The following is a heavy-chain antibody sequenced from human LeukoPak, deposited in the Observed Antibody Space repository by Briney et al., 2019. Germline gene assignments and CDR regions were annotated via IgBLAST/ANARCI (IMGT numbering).Heavy chain of an antibody. Sequence: GRSLRLSCAASGFTFSSYAMHWVRQAPGKGLEWVALISYDGTNKFYEDSVKGRFTISRDNSKNTLFLQVNSLRAEDTAVYYCAKDLVVGATFYYYYGMDVWGQGTTVTVSS. V-gene: IGHV3-30*01. J-gene: IGHJ6*02. CDR2: ISYDGTNK. D-gene: IGHD1-26*01. CDR3: AKDLVVGATFYYYYGMDV. CDR1: GFTFSSYA.